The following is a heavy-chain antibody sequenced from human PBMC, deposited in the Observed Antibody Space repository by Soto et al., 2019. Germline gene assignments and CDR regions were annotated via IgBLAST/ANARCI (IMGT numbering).Heavy chain of an antibody. V-gene: IGHV3-23*01. CDR1: GFTFINYG. CDR3: ASRGEVEVTGFVY. CDR2: ISGSGGSS. D-gene: IGHD3-22*01. Sequence: GGSLRLSCAASGFTFINYGMGWVRQAPGKGLEWVSSISGSGGSSYHADSVRGRITISRDNSKNTLFLQMNNLRAEDTAIYYCASRGEVEVTGFVYWGQGTMVTVSS. J-gene: IGHJ4*02.